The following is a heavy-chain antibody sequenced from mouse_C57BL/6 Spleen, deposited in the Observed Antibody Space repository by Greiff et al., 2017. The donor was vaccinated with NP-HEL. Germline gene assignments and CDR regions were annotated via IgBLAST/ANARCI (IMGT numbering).Heavy chain of an antibody. CDR1: GYTFTSYT. D-gene: IGHD2-3*01. CDR3: ARYDDPYYYAMDY. J-gene: IGHJ4*01. V-gene: IGHV1-4*01. CDR2: INPSSGYT. Sequence: VQLQQSGAELARPGASVKMSCKASGYTFTSYTMHWVKQRPGQGLEWIGYINPSSGYTKYNQKFKDKATLTADKSSSTAYMQLSSLTSEDSAVYYCARYDDPYYYAMDYWGQGTSVTVSS.